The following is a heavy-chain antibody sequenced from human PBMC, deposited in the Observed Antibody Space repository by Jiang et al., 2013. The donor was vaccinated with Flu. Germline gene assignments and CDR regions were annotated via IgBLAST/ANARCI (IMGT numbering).Heavy chain of an antibody. CDR1: GFTFSSYS. CDR2: ISSSSSYI. D-gene: IGHD3-9*01. Sequence: QLVESGGGLVKPGGSLRLSCAASGFTFSSYSMNWVRQAPGKGLEWVSSISSSSSYIYYADSVKGRFAISRDNAKNSLYLQMNSLRAEDTAVYYCARGAGGYDILTGYYTGYYYYGMDVWGQGTTVTVSS. J-gene: IGHJ6*02. CDR3: ARGAGGYDILTGYYTGYYYYGMDV. V-gene: IGHV3-21*01.